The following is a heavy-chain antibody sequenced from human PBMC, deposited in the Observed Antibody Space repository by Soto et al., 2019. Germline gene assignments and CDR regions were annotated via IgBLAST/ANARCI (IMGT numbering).Heavy chain of an antibody. Sequence: GVLRLSCAASGFTFSSYAMHWVRQAPGKGLEWVAVIWYDGSNKYYADSVKGRFTISRDNSKNTLYLQMNSLRAEDTAVYYCARDKANIAVAGIVGNYGMDVWGQGTTVTVSS. CDR1: GFTFSSYA. D-gene: IGHD6-19*01. J-gene: IGHJ6*02. V-gene: IGHV3-33*08. CDR3: ARDKANIAVAGIVGNYGMDV. CDR2: IWYDGSNK.